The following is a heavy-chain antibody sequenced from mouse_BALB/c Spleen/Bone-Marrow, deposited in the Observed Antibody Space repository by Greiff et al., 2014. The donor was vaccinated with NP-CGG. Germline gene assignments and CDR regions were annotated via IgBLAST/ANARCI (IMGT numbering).Heavy chain of an antibody. V-gene: IGHV5-9-3*01. CDR2: ISSGGSYT. D-gene: IGHD2-14*01. J-gene: IGHJ2*01. CDR1: GFTFSSYA. CDR3: ARQGYHRYDGRGFDY. Sequence: EVHLVESGGGLVKPGGSLKLSCAASGFTFSSYAMSWVRQTPEKRLEWVATISSGGSYTYYPDSVKGRFTTSRDNAKNTLYLQMSSLRSEDTAMYYCARQGYHRYDGRGFDYWGQGTTLTVSS.